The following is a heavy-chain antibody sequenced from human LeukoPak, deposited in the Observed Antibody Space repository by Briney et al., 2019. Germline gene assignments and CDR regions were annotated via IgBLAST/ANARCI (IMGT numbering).Heavy chain of an antibody. V-gene: IGHV3-74*01. Sequence: GGSLRLSCAASGFTFSSYWRHWVRQAPGKGLVWVSRINSDGSSTSYADSVKGRFTISRDNAKNTLYLQMNSLRAEDTAVYYCARVREAYSSGWSTGYYYYYMDVWGKGTTVTVSS. J-gene: IGHJ6*03. CDR1: GFTFSSYW. D-gene: IGHD6-19*01. CDR3: ARVREAYSSGWSTGYYYYYMDV. CDR2: INSDGSST.